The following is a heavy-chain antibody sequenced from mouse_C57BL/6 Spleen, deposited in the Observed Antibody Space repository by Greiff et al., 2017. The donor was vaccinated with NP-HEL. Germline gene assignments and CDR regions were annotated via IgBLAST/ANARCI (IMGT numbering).Heavy chain of an antibody. D-gene: IGHD1-1*01. CDR1: GFTFTSYT. Sequence: EVMLVESGGGLVKPGGSLKLSCAASGFTFTSYTMSWVRQTPGKRLEWVATISGGGGNTYYPDSVKGRFTITRDNANHTLYLHMSRLRDKDTALYDCARHGITRVVAGYFDVWGTGTTVTVSS. J-gene: IGHJ1*03. V-gene: IGHV5-9*01. CDR3: ARHGITRVVAGYFDV. CDR2: ISGGGGNT.